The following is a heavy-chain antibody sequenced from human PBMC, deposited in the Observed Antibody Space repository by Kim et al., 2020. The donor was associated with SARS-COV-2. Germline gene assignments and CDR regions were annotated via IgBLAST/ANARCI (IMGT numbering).Heavy chain of an antibody. CDR1: GFTFSSYG. J-gene: IGHJ6*02. V-gene: IGHV3-30*18. CDR3: AKDVKLWFGDYGMDV. D-gene: IGHD3-10*01. Sequence: GGSLRLSCAASGFTFSSYGMHWVRQAPGKGLEWVAVISYDGSNKYYADSVKGRFTISRDNSKNTLYLQMNSLRAEDTAVYYCAKDVKLWFGDYGMDVWGQGTTVTVSS. CDR2: ISYDGSNK.